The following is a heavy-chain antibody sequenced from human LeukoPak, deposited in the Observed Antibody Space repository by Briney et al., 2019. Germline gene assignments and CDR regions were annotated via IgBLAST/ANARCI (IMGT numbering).Heavy chain of an antibody. CDR2: IYYSGST. CDR1: GGSISSYY. J-gene: IGHJ6*03. CDR3: ARGLAQYYYYYMDV. Sequence: SETLSLTCTVSGGSISSYYWSWIRQPPGKGLEWIGYIYYSGSTYYNPSLKSRVTISVDTSKNQFSLKLSSVTAADTAVYYCARGLAQYYYYYMDVWGKGTTVAVSS. V-gene: IGHV4-59*04.